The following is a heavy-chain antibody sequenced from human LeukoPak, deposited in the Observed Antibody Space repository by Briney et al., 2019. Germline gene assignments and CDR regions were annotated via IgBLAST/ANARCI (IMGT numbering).Heavy chain of an antibody. D-gene: IGHD1-26*01. CDR1: VVTFDDYA. Sequence: PGGSLRLSRAASVVTFDDYALHWVRQAPGKGLEWVSGISWNSGSIGYADSVKGRFTISRDNAKNSLYLQMNSLRAEDLALYYCAKDIGGSYKSRAFDIWGQGTMVTVCS. V-gene: IGHV3-9*03. J-gene: IGHJ3*02. CDR2: ISWNSGSI. CDR3: AKDIGGSYKSRAFDI.